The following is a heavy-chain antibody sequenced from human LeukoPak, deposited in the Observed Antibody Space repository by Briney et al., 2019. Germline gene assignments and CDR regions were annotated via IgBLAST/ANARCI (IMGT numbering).Heavy chain of an antibody. V-gene: IGHV1-18*01. Sequence: ASVKVSCKASGYTFTSYGISWVRQAPGQGLEWMGWISAYNGNTNYAQKLQGRVTMTTDTSTSTAYMELRSLRSDDTAVYYCARYYSSGWYDGLYYFDYWGQGTLVTVSS. CDR1: GYTFTSYG. CDR2: ISAYNGNT. D-gene: IGHD6-19*01. J-gene: IGHJ4*02. CDR3: ARYYSSGWYDGLYYFDY.